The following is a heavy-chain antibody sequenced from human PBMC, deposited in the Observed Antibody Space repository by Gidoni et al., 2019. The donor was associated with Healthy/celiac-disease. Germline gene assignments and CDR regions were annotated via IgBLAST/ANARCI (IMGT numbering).Heavy chain of an antibody. J-gene: IGHJ3*02. Sequence: QVQLQESGPGLVKPSETLSLTCTVPGGSISSYYWSWIRQPPGKGLEWIGYIYYSGSTNYNPSLKSRVTISVDTSKNQFSLKLSSVTAADTAVYYCARTADGFWSGYSNAFDIWGQGTMVTVSS. CDR1: GGSISSYY. CDR3: ARTADGFWSGYSNAFDI. CDR2: IYYSGST. V-gene: IGHV4-59*01. D-gene: IGHD3-3*01.